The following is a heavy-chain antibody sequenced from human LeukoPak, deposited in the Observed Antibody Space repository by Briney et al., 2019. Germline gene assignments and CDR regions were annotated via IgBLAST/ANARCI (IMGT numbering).Heavy chain of an antibody. CDR1: GGSISSYY. CDR2: IYYSGST. V-gene: IGHV4-59*01. J-gene: IGHJ6*03. D-gene: IGHD2-15*01. CDR3: ARGSQGYCSGGSCNYMDV. Sequence: PSETLSLTCTVSGGSISSYYWSWIRQPPGKGLEWIGYIYYSGSTNYNPSLKSRVTTSVDTSKNQFSLKLSSVTAADTAVYYCARGSQGYCSGGSCNYMDVWGKGTTVTVSS.